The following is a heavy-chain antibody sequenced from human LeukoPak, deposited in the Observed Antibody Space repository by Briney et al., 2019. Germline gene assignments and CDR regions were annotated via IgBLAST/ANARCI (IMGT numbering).Heavy chain of an antibody. CDR2: INPNSGGT. J-gene: IGHJ5*02. D-gene: IGHD6-19*01. CDR3: ARDVHGTIAVAGEFHWFDP. CDR1: GYTFTGYY. V-gene: IGHV1-2*02. Sequence: GASVKVSCKASGYTFTGYYMHWVRQAPGQGLEWMGWINPNSGGTNYARKFQGRVTMTRDTSISTAYMELSSLRSDDTAVYYCARDVHGTIAVAGEFHWFDPWGQGTLVTVSS.